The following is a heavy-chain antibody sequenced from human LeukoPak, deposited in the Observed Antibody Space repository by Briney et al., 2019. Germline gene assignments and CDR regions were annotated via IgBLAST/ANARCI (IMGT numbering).Heavy chain of an antibody. CDR3: AVVHNWNYEVGY. Sequence: KTSETLSLTCTVSGGPISSGGYYWSWIRQHPGKGLEWIGYIYYSGSTYYNPSLKSRVTISVDTSKNQFSLKLSSVTAADTAVYYCAVVHNWNYEVGYWGQGTLVTVSS. CDR1: GGPISSGGYY. V-gene: IGHV4-31*03. CDR2: IYYSGST. J-gene: IGHJ4*02. D-gene: IGHD1-7*01.